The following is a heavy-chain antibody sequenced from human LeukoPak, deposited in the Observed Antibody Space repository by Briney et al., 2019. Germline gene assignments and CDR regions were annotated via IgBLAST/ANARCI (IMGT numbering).Heavy chain of an antibody. J-gene: IGHJ4*02. CDR3: TRDPILGAPDYFDY. CDR2: TSVDEGLK. D-gene: IGHD1-26*01. Sequence: GGSLRLSRAASGFTYTNYVTHWVRQAPGKGLEWVAVTSVDEGLKFYGDSVKGRFTISRDNSKNTMYLQMNNLREEDTAVYYCTRDPILGAPDYFDYWGQGTLVTVSS. V-gene: IGHV3-30*04. CDR1: GFTYTNYV.